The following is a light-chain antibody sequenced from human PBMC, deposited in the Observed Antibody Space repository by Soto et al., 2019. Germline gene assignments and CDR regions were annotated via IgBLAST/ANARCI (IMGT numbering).Light chain of an antibody. V-gene: IGLV2-14*01. CDR3: QSYDSSLSGLWV. CDR1: SGDIGSYNR. Sequence: QSVLTQPASVSGSPGQSITISCTGTSGDIGSYNRVSWYQQHPGKAPKLIIYEVTDRPSGVSNRFSGSKSGNTASLTISGLQAEDEAEYYCQSYDSSLSGLWVFGGGTKLTVL. CDR2: EVT. J-gene: IGLJ3*02.